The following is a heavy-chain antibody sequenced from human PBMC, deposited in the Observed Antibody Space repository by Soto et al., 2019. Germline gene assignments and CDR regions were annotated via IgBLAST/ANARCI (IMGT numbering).Heavy chain of an antibody. Sequence: QVQLVQSGAEVKKPGSSVKVSCKASGGTFSSYAISWVRQAPGQGLEWMGGIIPIFGTANYAQKFQGRVTITADESTSTAYMELSSLRSEGTAVYYCARGVLRYFDWLPNYFDYWGQGTLVTVSS. CDR1: GGTFSSYA. CDR2: IIPIFGTA. V-gene: IGHV1-69*12. CDR3: ARGVLRYFDWLPNYFDY. J-gene: IGHJ4*02. D-gene: IGHD3-9*01.